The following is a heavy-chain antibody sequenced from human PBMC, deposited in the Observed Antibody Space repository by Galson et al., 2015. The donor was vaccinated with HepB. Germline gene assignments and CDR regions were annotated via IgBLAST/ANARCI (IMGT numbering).Heavy chain of an antibody. J-gene: IGHJ4*02. CDR1: GFTVSSNY. D-gene: IGHD3-10*01. CDR2: IYSGGST. Sequence: SLRLSCAASGFTVSSNYMSWVRRAPGKGLEWVSVIYSGGSTYYADSVKGRFTISRDNSKNTLYLQMNSLRAEDTAVYYCARDPGNYYGSGSYAYWGQGTLVTVSS. CDR3: ARDPGNYYGSGSYAY. V-gene: IGHV3-66*02.